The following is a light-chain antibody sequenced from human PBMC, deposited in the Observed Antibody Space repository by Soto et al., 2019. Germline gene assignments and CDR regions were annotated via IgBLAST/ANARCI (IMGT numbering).Light chain of an antibody. CDR1: QSLLQSQGYNY. V-gene: IGKV2-28*01. CDR3: LHVLQTDALT. CDR2: LGS. J-gene: IGKJ4*01. Sequence: EIVMTQSPLSLAITAGEPASMTCRSSQSLLQSQGYNYVDWYLQKPGQSPQLLIFLGSNRASGVPDRFSGSGSGTDFTLSISRVEAEDVGVYYCLHVLQTDALTFGGGTRVEI.